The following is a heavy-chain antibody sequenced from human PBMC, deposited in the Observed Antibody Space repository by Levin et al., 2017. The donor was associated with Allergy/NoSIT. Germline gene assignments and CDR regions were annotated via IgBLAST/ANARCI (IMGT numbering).Heavy chain of an antibody. V-gene: IGHV1-2*06. D-gene: IGHD3-16*02. CDR3: ARVAFGGVIVIAYFDY. CDR2: INPNSGGT. J-gene: IGHJ4*02. CDR1: GYTFTGYY. Sequence: PEASVKVSCKASGYTFTGYYMHWVRQAPGQGLEWMGRINPNSGGTNYAQKFQGRVTMTRDTSISTAYMELSRLRSDDTAVYYCARVAFGGVIVIAYFDYWGQGTLVTVSS.